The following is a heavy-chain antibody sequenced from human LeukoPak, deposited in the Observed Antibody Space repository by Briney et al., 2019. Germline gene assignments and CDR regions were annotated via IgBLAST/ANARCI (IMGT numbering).Heavy chain of an antibody. J-gene: IGHJ4*02. CDR2: ISAYSGGT. CDR1: GYTFTSYG. D-gene: IGHD6-13*01. Sequence: ASVKVSCKASGYTFTSYGISWVRQAPGQGLEWMGWISAYSGGTNYAQKFQGWVTMTRDTSISTAYMELSRLRSDDTAVYYCARTPAAGLIYYFDYWGQGTLVTVSS. V-gene: IGHV1-2*04. CDR3: ARTPAAGLIYYFDY.